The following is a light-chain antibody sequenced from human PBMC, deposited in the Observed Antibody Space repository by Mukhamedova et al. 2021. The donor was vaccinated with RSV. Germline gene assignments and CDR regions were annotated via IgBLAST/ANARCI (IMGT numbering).Light chain of an antibody. CDR1: SLRSYY. V-gene: IGLV3-19*01. CDR3: NSRDSSGNHLV. CDR2: GKN. Sequence: CQGDSLRSYYASWYQQKPGQAPVLVIYGKNNRPSGIPDRFSGSSSGNTASLTITGAQAEDEADYYCNSRDSSGNHLVFGGGTKLT. J-gene: IGLJ2*01.